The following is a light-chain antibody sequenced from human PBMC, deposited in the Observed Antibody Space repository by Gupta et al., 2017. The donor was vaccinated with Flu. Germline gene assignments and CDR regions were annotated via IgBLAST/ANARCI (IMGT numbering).Light chain of an antibody. J-gene: IGKJ4*01. CDR3: QQHNKWPPFT. CDR1: QSVGNC. V-gene: IGKV3-11*02. CDR2: DAS. Sequence: ATLFLSPGEEGTPSCWASQSVGNCLAWCQQKTRQPPRILIFDASKRDSGVPARFSGSGSGRDFTLSTSSREQEDFAVYYCQQHNKWPPFTFGRGTKVEIK.